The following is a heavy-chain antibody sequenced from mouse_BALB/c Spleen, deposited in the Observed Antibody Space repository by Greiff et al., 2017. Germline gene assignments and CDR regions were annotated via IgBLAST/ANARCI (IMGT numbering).Heavy chain of an antibody. V-gene: IGHV1-80*01. CDR2: IYPGDGDT. CDR1: GYAFSSYW. J-gene: IGHJ2*01. CDR3: ARFVAARAFLDY. D-gene: IGHD3-1*01. Sequence: QVQLQQSGAELVRPGSSVKISCKASGYAFSSYWMNWVKQRPGQGLEWIGQIYPGDGDTNYNGKFKGKATLTADKSSSTAYMQLSSLTSEDSAVYFCARFVAARAFLDYWGQGTTLTVSS.